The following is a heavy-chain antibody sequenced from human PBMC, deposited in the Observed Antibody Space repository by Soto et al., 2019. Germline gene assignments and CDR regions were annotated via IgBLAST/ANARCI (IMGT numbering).Heavy chain of an antibody. J-gene: IGHJ4*02. CDR1: GGTFSSYA. CDR2: IIPIFGTA. V-gene: IGHV1-69*12. CDR3: AAQGYCSGGSCHTRDY. Sequence: QVQLVQSGAEVKKPGSSVKVSCKASGGTFSSYAISWVRQAPGQGLEWMGGIIPIFGTANYAQKFQGRVTIPADESTSTAYMELSSLRSEDTAVYYCAAQGYCSGGSCHTRDYWGQGTLVTVSS. D-gene: IGHD2-15*01.